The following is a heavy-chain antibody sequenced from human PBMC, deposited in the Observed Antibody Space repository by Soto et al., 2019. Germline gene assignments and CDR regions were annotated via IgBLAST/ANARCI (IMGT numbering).Heavy chain of an antibody. CDR3: AKSAQRGYCSGGSCYPNWFDP. J-gene: IGHJ5*02. Sequence: PGGSLRLSCAASGFTFSSYAMSWVRQAPGKGLEWVSAISGSGGSTYYADSVKGRFTISRDNSKNTLYLQMNSLRAEDTAVYYCAKSAQRGYCSGGSCYPNWFDPWGQGTLVTAPQ. V-gene: IGHV3-23*01. D-gene: IGHD2-15*01. CDR2: ISGSGGST. CDR1: GFTFSSYA.